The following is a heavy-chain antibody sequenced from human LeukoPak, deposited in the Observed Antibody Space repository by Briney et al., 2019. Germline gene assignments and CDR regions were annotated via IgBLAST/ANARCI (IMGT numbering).Heavy chain of an antibody. CDR2: INPNTGGT. Sequence: GASVKVSCKASGYTFTSYGISWVRQAPGQGLEWMGWINPNTGGTNYAQKFQGRVTMTRDTSISTAYMELSRLRSDDTAVYYCARGPISSGTYYVNYWGQGTLVTVSS. D-gene: IGHD3-10*01. V-gene: IGHV1-2*02. J-gene: IGHJ4*02. CDR1: GYTFTSYG. CDR3: ARGPISSGTYYVNY.